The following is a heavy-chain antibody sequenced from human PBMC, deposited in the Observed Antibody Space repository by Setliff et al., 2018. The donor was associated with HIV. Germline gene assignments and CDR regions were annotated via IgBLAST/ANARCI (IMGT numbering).Heavy chain of an antibody. CDR3: ARECHIAAADARLANYFDY. D-gene: IGHD6-13*01. CDR1: GDTFSSYA. CDR2: IIPILGMG. J-gene: IGHJ4*02. V-gene: IGHV1-69*10. Sequence: ASVKVSCKASGDTFSSYAISWVRQAPGQGLEWMGGIIPILGMGNHAQKFQGRVTITADKSANTAYMELTSLRPEDTAIYYCARECHIAAADARLANYFDYWGQGTLVTVSS.